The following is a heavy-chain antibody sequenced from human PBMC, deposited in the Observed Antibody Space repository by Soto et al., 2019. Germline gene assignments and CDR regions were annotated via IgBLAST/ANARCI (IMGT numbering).Heavy chain of an antibody. CDR3: ARGDYYDSNGPFSDAFDV. Sequence: GGSLRLSCAASGFTFSTYWRSWVRQAPGKGLEWVANIKQDGSEKWYVDSVKGRFTISRDNAKNSLYLQMNSLRAEDTAVYYCARGDYYDSNGPFSDAFDVWGQGTMVTVSS. D-gene: IGHD3-22*01. CDR1: GFTFSTYW. J-gene: IGHJ3*01. V-gene: IGHV3-7*04. CDR2: IKQDGSEK.